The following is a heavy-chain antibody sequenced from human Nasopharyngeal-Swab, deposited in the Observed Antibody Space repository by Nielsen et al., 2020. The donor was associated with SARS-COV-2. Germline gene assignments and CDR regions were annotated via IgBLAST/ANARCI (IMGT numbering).Heavy chain of an antibody. J-gene: IGHJ6*03. CDR3: AREGIAAAGTSDYYYYYMDV. V-gene: IGHV4-31*03. CDR1: GGSISSGGYY. CDR2: IYYSGST. Sequence: LRLSCTVSGGSISSGGYYWSWIRQHPGKGLEWIGYIYYSGSTYYNPSLKSRVTISVDTSKNQFSLKLSSVTAADTAVYYCAREGIAAAGTSDYYYYYMDVWGKGTTVTVSS. D-gene: IGHD6-13*01.